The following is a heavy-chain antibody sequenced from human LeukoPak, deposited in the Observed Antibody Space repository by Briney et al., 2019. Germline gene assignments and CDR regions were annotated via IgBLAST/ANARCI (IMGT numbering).Heavy chain of an antibody. D-gene: IGHD2-2*01. CDR1: GRSMSSSSYY. CDR2: IYYSGRT. CDR3: ARLAMQQPFDY. V-gene: IGHV4-39*01. J-gene: IGHJ4*02. Sequence: SETLSLTCTLCGRSMSSSSYYWGWIRQPPAKGLEWIGSIYYSGRTYYTPSLKGRVTMSVATSKNQFSLKLSSVTAADTAVYYCARLAMQQPFDYWGQGTLVTVSS.